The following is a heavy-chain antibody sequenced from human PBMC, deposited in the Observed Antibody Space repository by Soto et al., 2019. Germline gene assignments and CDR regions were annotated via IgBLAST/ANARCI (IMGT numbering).Heavy chain of an antibody. CDR3: AHAFGGTSWPNDAFDV. J-gene: IGHJ3*01. CDR1: GFSFSADGVG. V-gene: IGHV2-5*02. CDR2: IYWGDDT. Sequence: HITLKESGPTLVKPTQTLTLTCIFSGFSFSADGVGVGWIRQPPGKTLEWLALIYWGDDTRYSPSLKSRLTITKXAXKXXVVLTMTNMDPPDTATYYCAHAFGGTSWPNDAFDVWGQGTVVTVSS. D-gene: IGHD3-16*01.